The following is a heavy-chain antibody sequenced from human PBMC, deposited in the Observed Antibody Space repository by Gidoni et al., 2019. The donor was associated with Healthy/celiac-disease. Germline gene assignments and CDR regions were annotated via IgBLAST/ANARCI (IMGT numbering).Heavy chain of an antibody. J-gene: IGHJ4*02. CDR3: ARDLLIAAAGNFDY. Sequence: GRSLRLSCAASGFTFSSYGMHWVRQAPGKGLEWVAVIWYDGSNKYYADSVKGRFTISRDNSKNTLYLQMNSLRAEDTAVYYCARDLLIAAAGNFDYWGQGTLVTVSS. CDR2: IWYDGSNK. D-gene: IGHD6-13*01. V-gene: IGHV3-33*01. CDR1: GFTFSSYG.